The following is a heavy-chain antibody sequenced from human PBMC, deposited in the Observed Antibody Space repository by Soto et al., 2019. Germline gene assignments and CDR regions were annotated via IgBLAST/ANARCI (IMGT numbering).Heavy chain of an antibody. V-gene: IGHV3-23*01. D-gene: IGHD2-15*01. CDR1: GFTFSSYA. J-gene: IGHJ4*02. CDR3: AKDGCGVGSCYLGGNY. Sequence: EVQLLESGGGLVQPGGSLRLSCAASGFTFSSYAMSWVRQAPGKGLEWVSAISGSGGSTYYADSVKGRFTISRDNSKNTLYLQMNSLRAEDTAVYYCAKDGCGVGSCYLGGNYWGQVTLVTVSS. CDR2: ISGSGGST.